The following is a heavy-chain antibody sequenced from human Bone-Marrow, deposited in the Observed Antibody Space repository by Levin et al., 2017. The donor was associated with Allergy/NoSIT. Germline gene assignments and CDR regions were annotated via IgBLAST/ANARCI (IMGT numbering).Heavy chain of an antibody. CDR1: GASINSPTHY. V-gene: IGHV4-39*01. CDR3: ARQGVDTSLVTGYFDY. J-gene: IGHJ4*02. Sequence: KPSETLSLTCTVSGASINSPTHYWGWIRQPPGKGPECVGTIYYRGSTYYNPSLKSRVTMSVDRTRNQFSLRLTSVTAADTAVYYCARQGVDTSLVTGYFDYWGQGILVTASS. CDR2: IYYRGST. D-gene: IGHD5-18*01.